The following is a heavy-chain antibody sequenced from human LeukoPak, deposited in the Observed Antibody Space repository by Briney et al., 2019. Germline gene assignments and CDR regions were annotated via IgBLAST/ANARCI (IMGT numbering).Heavy chain of an antibody. D-gene: IGHD3-10*01. V-gene: IGHV4-39*01. CDR1: GDSISSSSYY. Sequence: SETLSLTCTVSGDSISSSSYYWEWIRQPPGKGLEWIGSAFYSGSTYYNPSLKSRVTISVDTSKNQFSLKLNYVTAADTAVYYCARMVRGTDAFDIWGQGTMVTVSS. CDR3: ARMVRGTDAFDI. J-gene: IGHJ3*02. CDR2: AFYSGST.